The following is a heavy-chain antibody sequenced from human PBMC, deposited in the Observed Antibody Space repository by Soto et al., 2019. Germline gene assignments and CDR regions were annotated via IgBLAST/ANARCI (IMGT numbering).Heavy chain of an antibody. CDR1: GGTFSNYA. D-gene: IGHD3-3*01. Sequence: QLVQSGAEVKKPGSSVKVSCKTSGGTFSNYAISWVRQAPGQGLEWMGGIIPFFGTPNYAQNFQGRVTITADKSTSTAYMELSSLRPDDTGVYYCAKDKGGYYSLFASWGQGALVTVSS. V-gene: IGHV1-69*06. CDR3: AKDKGGYYSLFAS. CDR2: IIPFFGTP. J-gene: IGHJ4*02.